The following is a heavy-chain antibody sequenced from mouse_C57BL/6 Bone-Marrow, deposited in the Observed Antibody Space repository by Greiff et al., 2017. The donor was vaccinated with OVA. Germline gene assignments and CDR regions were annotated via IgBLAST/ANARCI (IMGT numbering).Heavy chain of an antibody. V-gene: IGHV1-54*01. CDR2: INPGSGGT. J-gene: IGHJ1*03. CDR3: AREGKGSCGFDV. Sequence: QVQLQQSGAELVRPGTSVKVSCKASGYAFTNYLIEWVKQRPGQGLEWIGVINPGSGGTNYNEKFKGKATLTADKSSSTAYMQLSSLTSEDSAVYFCAREGKGSCGFDVWGTGTTVTVSS. CDR1: GYAFTNYL.